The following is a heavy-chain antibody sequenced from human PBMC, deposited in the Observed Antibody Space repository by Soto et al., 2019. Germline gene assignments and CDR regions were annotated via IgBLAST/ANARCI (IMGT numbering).Heavy chain of an antibody. CDR1: GASVTSSTYY. CDR2: TYYSGST. D-gene: IGHD3-3*01. J-gene: IGHJ4*02. Sequence: SDTLSLTCSVSGASVTSSTYYCGWLRQAPGKVLEWIGYTYYSGSTRYSPSLRSRVTISIDTAKHQFSLILTAVTAADTAVYYCTRGSDYDFWSGYYNYGGQGVLVTVS. CDR3: TRGSDYDFWSGYYNY. V-gene: IGHV4-61*01.